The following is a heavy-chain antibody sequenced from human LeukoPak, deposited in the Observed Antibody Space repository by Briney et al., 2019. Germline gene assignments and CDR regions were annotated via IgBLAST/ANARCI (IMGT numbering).Heavy chain of an antibody. CDR2: ISAYNGNT. CDR1: GYTFTSYG. Sequence: ASVKVSCKASGYTFTSYGISWVRQAPGQGLEWMGWISAYNGNTNYAQKLQGRVTMTTDTSTSTAYMELRSLRSDDTAVYYCARDFQPRYCSSSSCSPAWGQGTTVTASS. J-gene: IGHJ6*02. D-gene: IGHD2-2*01. V-gene: IGHV1-18*01. CDR3: ARDFQPRYCSSSSCSPA.